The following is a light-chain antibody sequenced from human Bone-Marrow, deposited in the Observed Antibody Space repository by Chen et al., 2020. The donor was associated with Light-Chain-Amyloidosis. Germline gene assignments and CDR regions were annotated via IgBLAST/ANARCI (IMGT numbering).Light chain of an antibody. CDR2: EDD. Sequence: NSMLTQPHSVSESPGKTVIISCTRSSGSIATNYVQWYQQRPGSSPPTVIYEDDQRPSGVPDRFSGSIDRSSNSASLTSSGLKTEDEADYYCQSYQGSSQGVFGGGTKLTVL. V-gene: IGLV6-57*01. CDR3: QSYQGSSQGV. CDR1: SGSIATNY. J-gene: IGLJ3*02.